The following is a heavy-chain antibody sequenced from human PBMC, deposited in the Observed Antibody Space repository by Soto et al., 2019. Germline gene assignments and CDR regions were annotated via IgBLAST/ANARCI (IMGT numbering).Heavy chain of an antibody. CDR1: GYTFTGYY. J-gene: IGHJ3*02. V-gene: IGHV1-2*02. CDR2: INPNSGGT. CDR3: AKDWGYCGGDCYSDAFDI. Sequence: ASVKVSCKASGYTFTGYYMHWVRQAPGQGLEWMGWINPNSGGTNYAQKFQGRVTMTRDTSISTAYMELSRLRSDDTAVYYCAKDWGYCGGDCYSDAFDIWGQGTMVTV. D-gene: IGHD2-21*02.